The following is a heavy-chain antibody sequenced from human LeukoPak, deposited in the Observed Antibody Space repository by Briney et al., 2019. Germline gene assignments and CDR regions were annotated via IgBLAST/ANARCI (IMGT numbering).Heavy chain of an antibody. CDR2: VASDGST. CDR1: GITVSSNY. Sequence: PGGSLRLSCAASGITVSSNYMSWVRQAPGKGLEWVSVVASDGSTKYADSVKGRFAISGDNSKNTLYLQMNSLRAEDTGVYYRAKATVGGYEDWGQGTLVTVSS. J-gene: IGHJ4*02. CDR3: AKATVGGYED. V-gene: IGHV3-53*01. D-gene: IGHD5-12*01.